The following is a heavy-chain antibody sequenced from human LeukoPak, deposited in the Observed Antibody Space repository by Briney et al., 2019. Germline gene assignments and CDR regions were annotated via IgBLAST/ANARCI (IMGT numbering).Heavy chain of an antibody. Sequence: PETLSLTCTVSGGSISSYYWSWIRQPPGKGLEWIGYIYYSGSTNYNPSLKSRVTISVDTSKNQFSLKLSSVTAADTAVYYCARDLTEDDAFDIWGQGTMVTVSS. D-gene: IGHD1-14*01. V-gene: IGHV4-59*01. CDR1: GGSISSYY. CDR2: IYYSGST. J-gene: IGHJ3*02. CDR3: ARDLTEDDAFDI.